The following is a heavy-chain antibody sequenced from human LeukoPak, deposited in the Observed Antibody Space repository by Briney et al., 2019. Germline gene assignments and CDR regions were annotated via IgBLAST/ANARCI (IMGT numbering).Heavy chain of an antibody. CDR2: ISSNGCST. Sequence: PGGSLRLSCAASGFTSSSYAMHWVRQAPGKGLEYVSAISSNGCSTYYANSVKGRFTISRDNSKNTLYLQMGSLRAEDMAVYYCARDAPGTSRYYYYMDVWGKGTTVTVSS. CDR1: GFTSSSYA. CDR3: ARDAPGTSRYYYYMDV. J-gene: IGHJ6*03. V-gene: IGHV3-64*01.